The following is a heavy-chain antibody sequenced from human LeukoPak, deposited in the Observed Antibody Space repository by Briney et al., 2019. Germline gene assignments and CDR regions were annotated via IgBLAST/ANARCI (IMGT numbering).Heavy chain of an antibody. CDR2: ISGSGGST. Sequence: GGSLRLSCAASGFTFSSYAMSWVRQAPGKGLEWVSGISGSGGSTYYADSVKGRFTISRDNSKNTLYLQMNSLRAEDTAVYYCARGQYSSSWYEWVYWGQGTLVTVSS. V-gene: IGHV3-23*01. CDR3: ARGQYSSSWYEWVY. CDR1: GFTFSSYA. D-gene: IGHD6-13*01. J-gene: IGHJ4*02.